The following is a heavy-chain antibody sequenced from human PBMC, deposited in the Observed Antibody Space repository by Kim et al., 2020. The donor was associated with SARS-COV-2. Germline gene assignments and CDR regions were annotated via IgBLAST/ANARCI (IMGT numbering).Heavy chain of an antibody. Sequence: SETLSLTCAVYGGSFSGYYWSWIRQPPGKGLEWIGEINHSGSTNYNPSLKSRVTISVDTSKNQFSLKLSSVTAADTAVYYCARGAMVRGVPGYFDLWGRGTLVTVSS. J-gene: IGHJ2*01. V-gene: IGHV4-34*01. D-gene: IGHD3-10*01. CDR1: GGSFSGYY. CDR3: ARGAMVRGVPGYFDL. CDR2: INHSGST.